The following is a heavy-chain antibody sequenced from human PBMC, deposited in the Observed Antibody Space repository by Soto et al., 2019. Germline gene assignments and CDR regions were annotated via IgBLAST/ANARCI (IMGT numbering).Heavy chain of an antibody. Sequence: ASVKVSCNASGYTFTSYGISWVRQAPGQGLEWMGWISAYNGNTNYAQKLQGRVTMTTDTSTSTAYMELRSLRSDDTAVYYCARASLIIDIVVVVAPDYWGQGTLVTVSS. CDR3: ARASLIIDIVVVVAPDY. J-gene: IGHJ4*02. D-gene: IGHD2-15*01. CDR2: ISAYNGNT. V-gene: IGHV1-18*01. CDR1: GYTFTSYG.